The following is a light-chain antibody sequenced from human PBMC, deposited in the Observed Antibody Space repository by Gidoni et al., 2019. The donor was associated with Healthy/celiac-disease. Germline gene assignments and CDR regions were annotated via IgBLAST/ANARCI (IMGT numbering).Light chain of an antibody. CDR1: QRVSSN. V-gene: IGKV3-11*01. CDR3: QQRSNWPPT. J-gene: IGKJ4*02. Sequence: EIVLTQSPATLSLSPGERATRSCRASQRVSSNLAWYQQKPGQAPRLLIYDASNRATGIPARFSGSGSGTDFTLTISSLEPEDFAVYYCQQRSNWPPTFXGXTKVEIK. CDR2: DAS.